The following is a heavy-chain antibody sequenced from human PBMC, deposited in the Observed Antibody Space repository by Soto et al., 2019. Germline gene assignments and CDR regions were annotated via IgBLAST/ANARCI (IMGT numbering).Heavy chain of an antibody. Sequence: GGSLRLSCAASGFTFSDYYMSWIRQAPGKGLEWVSYISSSGSTIYYADSVKGRFTISRDNAKNSLYLQMNSLRAEDTAVYYCARDGPRQGALRFLEWLLLADYYYYYMDVWGKGTTVTVSS. J-gene: IGHJ6*03. D-gene: IGHD3-3*01. CDR3: ARDGPRQGALRFLEWLLLADYYYYYMDV. V-gene: IGHV3-11*01. CDR1: GFTFSDYY. CDR2: ISSSGSTI.